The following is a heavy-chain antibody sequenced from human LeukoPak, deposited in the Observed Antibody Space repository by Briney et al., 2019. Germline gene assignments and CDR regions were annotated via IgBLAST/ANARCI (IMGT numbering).Heavy chain of an antibody. J-gene: IGHJ1*01. V-gene: IGHV4-59*01. D-gene: IGHD1-14*01. CDR3: TRANVPYHRPPGIEYFQR. CDR1: GGSISNYH. CDR2: IYYRGSP. Sequence: KPSETLSLTCTVSGGSISNYHWNWIRQTPGKGLEWIGYIYYRGSPNYNPSLKSRVTISVDTSKNQFSLNLNSVIAADTAVYYCTRANVPYHRPPGIEYFQRWGPGTLVTVSS.